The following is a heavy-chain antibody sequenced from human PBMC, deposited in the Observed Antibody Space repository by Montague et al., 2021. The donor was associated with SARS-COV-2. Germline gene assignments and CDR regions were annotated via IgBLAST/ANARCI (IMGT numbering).Heavy chain of an antibody. V-gene: IGHV3-7*01. CDR2: INEDGSQE. D-gene: IGHD2-21*02. CDR1: GFTFTTHW. J-gene: IGHJ4*02. Sequence: SLSLSLSASGFTFTTHWMNWVRQVPGKGLEWVANINEDGSQEYYIDSVKGRFTISRDNARNSLFLQMTGLRAEDTAVYYCTALRRTDPFDYWGQGNLVTVSS. CDR3: TALRRTDPFDY.